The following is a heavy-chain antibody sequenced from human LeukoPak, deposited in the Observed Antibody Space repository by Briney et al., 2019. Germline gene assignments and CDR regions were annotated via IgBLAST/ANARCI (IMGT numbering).Heavy chain of an antibody. V-gene: IGHV3-74*01. D-gene: IGHD2-2*01. CDR1: GFTFSSYW. J-gene: IGHJ4*02. Sequence: GGSLRLSCAASGFTFSSYWMHWVRHAPGKGLVWVSRINSDGSSTSYADSVKGRFTISRDNAKNTLYLQMNSLRAEDTAVYYCASLAVVVPASDYWGQGTLVTVSS. CDR3: ASLAVVVPASDY. CDR2: INSDGSST.